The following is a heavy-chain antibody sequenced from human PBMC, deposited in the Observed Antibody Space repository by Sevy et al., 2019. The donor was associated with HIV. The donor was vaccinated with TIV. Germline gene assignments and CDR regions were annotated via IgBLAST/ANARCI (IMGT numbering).Heavy chain of an antibody. J-gene: IGHJ6*02. CDR3: ARDTPYYDFWSGWEVLGYYGMDV. Sequence: ASGKVSCKASGYTFTSYGISWVRQAPGQGLEWMGWISAYNGNTNYAQKVQGRVTMTTATSTSTAYMELRSLRSDDTAVYYCARDTPYYDFWSGWEVLGYYGMDVWGQGTTVTVSS. V-gene: IGHV1-18*01. CDR2: ISAYNGNT. CDR1: GYTFTSYG. D-gene: IGHD3-3*01.